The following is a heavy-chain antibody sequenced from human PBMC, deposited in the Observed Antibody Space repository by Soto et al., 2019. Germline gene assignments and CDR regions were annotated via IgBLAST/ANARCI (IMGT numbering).Heavy chain of an antibody. CDR3: VKGEYYYDSSGYYPFDY. CDR1: GVTFSSYA. Sequence: GGSLRLSCSACGVTFSSYAMHWVHQAPGKGLEYVSSISTNGGSTDYADSVKGRFTISRDNSKNTVYLQMSSLRVEDTAVYYCVKGEYYYDSSGYYPFDYWGQGTLVTVSS. V-gene: IGHV3-64D*06. J-gene: IGHJ4*02. D-gene: IGHD3-22*01. CDR2: ISTNGGST.